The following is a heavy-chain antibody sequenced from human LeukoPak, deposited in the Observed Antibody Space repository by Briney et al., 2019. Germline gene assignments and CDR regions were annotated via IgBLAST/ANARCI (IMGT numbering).Heavy chain of an antibody. CDR3: TAYRIVAATHSDY. CDR2: IRSQAYGGTI. CDR1: GFTFGHYA. Sequence: GGSLRLSCTGSGFTFGHYALAWVRQAPGKGLEWLGFIRSQAYGGTIEYAASVKGRFSISRDNSKSIADLQINSLKTEDTAVYYCTAYRIVAATHSDYWGQGTLVTVSS. D-gene: IGHD5-12*01. V-gene: IGHV3-49*04. J-gene: IGHJ4*02.